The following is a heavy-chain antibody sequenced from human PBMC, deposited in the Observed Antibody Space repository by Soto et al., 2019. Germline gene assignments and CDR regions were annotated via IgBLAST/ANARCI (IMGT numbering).Heavy chain of an antibody. CDR1: GYTFTSYA. Sequence: ASVKVSCKASGYTFTSYAMNWVRQAPGQGLEWMGWINTNTGTPTYAQGFTGRFVFSLDTSVSTAYLQICSLKAEDTAVYYCAVVRRSGYYRPYYYYYGMDVWGQGTTVTVSS. V-gene: IGHV7-4-1*01. CDR3: AVVRRSGYYRPYYYYYGMDV. CDR2: INTNTGTP. J-gene: IGHJ6*02. D-gene: IGHD3-3*01.